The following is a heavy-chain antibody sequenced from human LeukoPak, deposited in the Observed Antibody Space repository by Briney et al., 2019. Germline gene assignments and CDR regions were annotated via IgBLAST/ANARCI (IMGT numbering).Heavy chain of an antibody. V-gene: IGHV4-4*07. J-gene: IGHJ4*02. Sequence: SETLSLTCTVPGGSISNHYWSWIRQPAGKGLEWIGRIYSSGTTDYNPSLNSRLTMSVDTSKNQFSLKVTSVIAADTAVYYCARTSKAYLGAPYFDYWGQGILVTVSS. D-gene: IGHD2/OR15-2a*01. CDR3: ARTSKAYLGAPYFDY. CDR1: GGSISNHY. CDR2: IYSSGTT.